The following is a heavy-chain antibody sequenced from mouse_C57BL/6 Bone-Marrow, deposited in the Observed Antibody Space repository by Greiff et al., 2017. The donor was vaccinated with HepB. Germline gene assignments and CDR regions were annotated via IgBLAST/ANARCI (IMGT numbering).Heavy chain of an antibody. Sequence: EVKVVESGGDLVKPGGSLKLSCAASGFTFSSYGMSWVRQTPDKRLEWVATISSGGSYTYYPDSVKGRFTISRDNAKNTLYLQMSSLKSEDTAMYYCASPYDFSWFAYWGQGTLVTVSA. D-gene: IGHD2-4*01. CDR2: ISSGGSYT. CDR1: GFTFSSYG. CDR3: ASPYDFSWFAY. V-gene: IGHV5-6*01. J-gene: IGHJ3*01.